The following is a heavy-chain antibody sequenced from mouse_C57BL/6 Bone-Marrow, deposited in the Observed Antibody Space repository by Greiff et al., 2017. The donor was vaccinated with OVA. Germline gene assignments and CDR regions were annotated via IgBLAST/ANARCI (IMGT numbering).Heavy chain of an antibody. J-gene: IGHJ2*01. CDR1: GFTFSDYG. CDR2: ISRDSSTI. D-gene: IGHD4-1*01. V-gene: IGHV5-17*01. Sequence: DVKLVESGGGLVKPGGSLKLSCAASGFTFSDYGMHWVRQAPEKGLEWVAYISRDSSTIYYADTVKGRFTLSRDKATNTMFLQMTRLRSEDTAMYYCARGDLTGTRVLNDFDYGGQGTTLTVSS. CDR3: ARGDLTGTRVLNDFDY.